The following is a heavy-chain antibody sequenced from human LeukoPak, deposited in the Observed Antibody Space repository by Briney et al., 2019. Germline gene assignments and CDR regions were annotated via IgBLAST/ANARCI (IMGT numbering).Heavy chain of an antibody. CDR1: GGSISSGSYY. V-gene: IGHV4-61*02. D-gene: IGHD1-26*01. Sequence: SETLSLTCTVSGGSISSGSYYWSWIRQPAGKGLEWIGRIYTSGSTNYNPSLKSRVTISVDTSKNQFSLKLSSVTAADTAVYYCARGEKVVGATFDPWGQGTLVTVSS. J-gene: IGHJ5*02. CDR2: IYTSGST. CDR3: ARGEKVVGATFDP.